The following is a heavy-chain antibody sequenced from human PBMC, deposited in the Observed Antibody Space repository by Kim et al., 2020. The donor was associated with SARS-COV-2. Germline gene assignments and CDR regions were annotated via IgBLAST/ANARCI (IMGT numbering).Heavy chain of an antibody. CDR3: ARGVWFREFLYASYNMDV. CDR2: IDYSGNT. D-gene: IGHD3-10*01. Sequence: SETLSLTCSVSGGSVSSAGYYWSWIRQPPGKGLEWIGCIDYSGNTNYYNPSLMSRFTMSVATAKNQFSLEVRSVTAADTAVYHCARGVWFREFLYASYNMDVWGKGTTVTVSS. CDR1: GGSVSSAGYY. J-gene: IGHJ6*03. V-gene: IGHV4-61*08.